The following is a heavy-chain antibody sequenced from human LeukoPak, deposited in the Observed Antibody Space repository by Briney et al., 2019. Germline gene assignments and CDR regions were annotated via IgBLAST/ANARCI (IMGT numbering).Heavy chain of an antibody. CDR3: ARDGYSGSYYYYMDV. V-gene: IGHV4-59*01. Sequence: SETLSLTCAVYGGSFSGYYWSWIRQPPGKGLEWIGYIYYSGSTNYNPSLKSRVTISVDTSKNQFSLELSSVTAADTAVYYCARDGYSGSYYYYMDVWGKGTTVTVSS. CDR1: GGSFSGYY. D-gene: IGHD1-26*01. J-gene: IGHJ6*03. CDR2: IYYSGST.